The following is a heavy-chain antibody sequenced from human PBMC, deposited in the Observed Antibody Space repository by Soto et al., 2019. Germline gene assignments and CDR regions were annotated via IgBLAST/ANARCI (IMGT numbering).Heavy chain of an antibody. V-gene: IGHV1-69*13. D-gene: IGHD4-17*01. CDR2: IIPIFGTA. CDR3: AREGTVTTDYYYYGMEV. J-gene: IGHJ6*02. CDR1: AGTFIIYA. Sequence: SGKVSCKASAGTFIIYAISSLLQAAEKGLEWMGGIIPIFGTANYAQKFQGRVTITADESTSTAYMELSSLRSEDTAVYYCAREGTVTTDYYYYGMEVWGQGTTVTVSS.